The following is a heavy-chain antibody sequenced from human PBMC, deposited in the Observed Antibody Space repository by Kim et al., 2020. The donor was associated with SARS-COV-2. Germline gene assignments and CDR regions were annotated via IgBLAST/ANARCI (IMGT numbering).Heavy chain of an antibody. Sequence: GGSLRLSCAASGFTFSSYSMNWVRQAPGKGLEWVSYISSSSSTIYYADSVKGRFTISRDNAKNSLYLQMNSLRAEDTAVYYCARDRVLERGLGELSLTPYFDYWGQGTLVTVSS. CDR1: GFTFSSYS. CDR3: ARDRVLERGLGELSLTPYFDY. D-gene: IGHD3-16*02. CDR2: ISSSSSTI. J-gene: IGHJ4*02. V-gene: IGHV3-48*04.